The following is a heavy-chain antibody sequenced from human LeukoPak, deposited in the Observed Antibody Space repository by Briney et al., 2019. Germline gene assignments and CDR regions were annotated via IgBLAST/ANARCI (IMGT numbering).Heavy chain of an antibody. CDR2: IWYDGSNK. V-gene: IGHV3-33*06. CDR1: GFTFSSYG. CDR3: AKSTYSGSYYSSVSH. J-gene: IGHJ4*02. D-gene: IGHD1-26*01. Sequence: GGSLRPPCAASGFTFSSYGMHWVRQAPGKGLEWVAVIWYDGSNKYYADSVKGRFTISRDNSKNTLYLQMNSLRAEDTAVYYCAKSTYSGSYYSSVSHWGQGTLVTVSS.